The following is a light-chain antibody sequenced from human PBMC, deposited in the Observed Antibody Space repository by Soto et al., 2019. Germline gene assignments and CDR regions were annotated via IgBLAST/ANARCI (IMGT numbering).Light chain of an antibody. CDR3: QQYGRSPFT. Sequence: EIVLTQSPVSLSLSPGERATLSCRASQTINSNFLAWFQQKPGLAPRLLIYGASRRASGIPDRFSGSVSGTDFALTISRLEPEDFAVYVCQQYGRSPFTFGQGTKLHIK. CDR1: QTINSNF. CDR2: GAS. J-gene: IGKJ2*01. V-gene: IGKV3-20*01.